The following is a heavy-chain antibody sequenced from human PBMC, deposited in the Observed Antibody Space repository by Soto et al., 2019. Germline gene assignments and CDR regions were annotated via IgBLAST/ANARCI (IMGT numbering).Heavy chain of an antibody. CDR2: VHSSGST. CDR3: ARGYYDSSGYSNTFDI. D-gene: IGHD3-22*01. CDR1: GDSISYSY. Sequence: PSGTLSLTCRVSGDSISYSYLSWIRQSPGKGLEWIGYVHSSGSTNYNPSLRSRVTTSLDTSRNQFSLQLNSVSAAETAVYYCARGYYDSSGYSNTFDIWGQGTMVTVSS. V-gene: IGHV4-59*01. J-gene: IGHJ3*02.